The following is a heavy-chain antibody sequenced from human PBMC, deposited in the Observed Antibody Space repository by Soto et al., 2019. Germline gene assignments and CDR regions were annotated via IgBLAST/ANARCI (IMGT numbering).Heavy chain of an antibody. J-gene: IGHJ4*02. Sequence: QITLKESGPTLVKPTQTLTLTCTFSGFSLSTSGVGVGWIRQPPGKALEWLALIYWDDDKRYSPSLKSRLTITKXTXXXQXXLTRTNMDPVDTATYYCAHRPSSCSGGSCYSGFDYWGQGTLVTVSS. CDR2: IYWDDDK. D-gene: IGHD2-15*01. CDR3: AHRPSSCSGGSCYSGFDY. V-gene: IGHV2-5*02. CDR1: GFSLSTSGVG.